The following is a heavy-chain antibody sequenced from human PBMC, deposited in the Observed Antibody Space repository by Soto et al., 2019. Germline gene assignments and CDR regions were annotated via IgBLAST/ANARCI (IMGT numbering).Heavy chain of an antibody. CDR2: IYHSGST. CDR3: ARGMTTVTLDAFDI. D-gene: IGHD4-17*01. CDR1: GGSISSGGYS. V-gene: IGHV4-30-2*01. Sequence: SETLSLTCAVSGGSISSGGYSWSWIRQPPGKGLEWIGYIYHSGSTYYNPSLKSRVTISVDRSKNQFSLKLSSVTAADTAVYYCARGMTTVTLDAFDIWGQGTMVTVSS. J-gene: IGHJ3*02.